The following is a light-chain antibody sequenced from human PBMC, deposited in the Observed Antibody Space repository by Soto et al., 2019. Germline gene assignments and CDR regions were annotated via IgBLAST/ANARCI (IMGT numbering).Light chain of an antibody. CDR1: QSLVYSEGNTY. CDR2: KVS. J-gene: IGKJ1*01. CDR3: MQGTHWPPWT. V-gene: IGKV2-30*01. Sequence: DVVMTQSPLSLPVTLGQPASISCRSSQSLVYSEGNTYLNWFQQRPGQSPRRLIYKVSNRDSGVPDRFSGSGSGTDFTLKISRVEAEDVGVYYCMQGTHWPPWTFGQGTKVEIK.